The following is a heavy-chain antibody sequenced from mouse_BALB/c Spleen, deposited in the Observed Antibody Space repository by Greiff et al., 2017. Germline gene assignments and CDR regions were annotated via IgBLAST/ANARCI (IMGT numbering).Heavy chain of an antibody. J-gene: IGHJ3*01. CDR3: ARSNYGSHRFAY. Sequence: EVQLVESGGGLVQPGGSRKLSCAASGFTFSSFGMHWVRQAPEKGLEWVAYISSCSSSIYYADTVKGRFTISRDNPKNTLFLQMTSLRSEDTAMYYCARSNYGSHRFAYWGQGTLVTVSA. CDR2: ISSCSSSI. D-gene: IGHD1-1*01. CDR1: GFTFSSFG. V-gene: IGHV5-17*02.